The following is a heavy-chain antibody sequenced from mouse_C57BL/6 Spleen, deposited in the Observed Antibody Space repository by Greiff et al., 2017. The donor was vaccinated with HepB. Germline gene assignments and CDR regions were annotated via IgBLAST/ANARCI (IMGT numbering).Heavy chain of an antibody. CDR2: INPNYGTT. CDR1: GYSFTDYN. Sequence: VQLQQSGPELVKPGASVKISCTASGYSFTDYNMNWVKQSNGKSLEWIGVINPNYGTTSYNQKFKGKATLTVDQSSSTAYMQLNSLTSEDSAVYCCAREGTRVVGRYFDVWGTGTTVTVSS. D-gene: IGHD1-1*01. J-gene: IGHJ1*03. V-gene: IGHV1-39*01. CDR3: AREGTRVVGRYFDV.